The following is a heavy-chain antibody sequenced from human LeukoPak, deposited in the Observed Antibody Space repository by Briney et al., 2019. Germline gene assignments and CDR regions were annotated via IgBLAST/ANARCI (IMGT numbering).Heavy chain of an antibody. CDR2: ISSSGSTV. CDR1: GFTFSSYE. CDR3: ARDPGDAFDI. V-gene: IGHV3-48*03. J-gene: IGHJ3*02. Sequence: GGSLRLSCAASGFTFSSYEMNWVRQAPGKGLEWVSYISSSGSTVYYADSVKGRFTISRDNAKNSLYLQMNSLRAEDTAVYYCARDPGDAFDIWGQGTMVTVSS. D-gene: IGHD7-27*01.